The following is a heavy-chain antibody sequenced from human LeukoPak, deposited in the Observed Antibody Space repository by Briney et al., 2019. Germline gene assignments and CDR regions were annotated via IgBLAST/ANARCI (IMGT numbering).Heavy chain of an antibody. CDR2: ISYDGSNK. D-gene: IGHD2-2*02. CDR3: ARANTPFADY. CDR1: RFTFSSYD. Sequence: GRSLRLSCAASRFTFSSYDMHWVRQAPGKGLEWVAVISYDGSNKYYADSVKGRFAIFRDNSKNTVYLQMNSLRVEDTAVYYCARANTPFADYWGQGTLVTVSS. V-gene: IGHV3-30*09. J-gene: IGHJ4*02.